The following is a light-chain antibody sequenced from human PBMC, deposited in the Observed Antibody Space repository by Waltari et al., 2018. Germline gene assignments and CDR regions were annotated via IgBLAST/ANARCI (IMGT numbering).Light chain of an antibody. CDR3: MIWHRGVWV. CDR1: SGVNVISYN. J-gene: IGLJ3*02. Sequence: QAVLTQPSSLSASPGASASLTCPLRSGVNVISYNIYWSQRKAGSPPQFLLRYKAVSDKQQGSGVPSRFSGSKDASANVGILLISGLRSEDEADYYCMIWHRGVWVSGGGTQLTVL. V-gene: IGLV5-45*03. CDR2: YKAVSDK.